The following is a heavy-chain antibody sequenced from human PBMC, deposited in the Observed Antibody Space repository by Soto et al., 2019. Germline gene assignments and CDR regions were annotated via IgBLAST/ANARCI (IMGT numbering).Heavy chain of an antibody. CDR1: GDSMNNYL. CDR2: IASSGTT. D-gene: IGHD3-9*01. Sequence: NRXETLSLTCTVSGDSMNNYLWSGIREPAGKGPEFIGRIASSGTTRHNPSLASRVTLSVDTSQNQFSLKLISVTAADSAVYYCARDFGWNFKDFFDPWGQGILVTVSS. J-gene: IGHJ5*02. CDR3: ARDFGWNFKDFFDP. V-gene: IGHV4-4*07.